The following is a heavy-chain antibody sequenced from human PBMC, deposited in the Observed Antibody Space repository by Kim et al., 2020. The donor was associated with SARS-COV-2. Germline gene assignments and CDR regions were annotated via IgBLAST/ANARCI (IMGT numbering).Heavy chain of an antibody. Sequence: GGSLRLSCAASGFTFSNAWMSWVRQAPGKGLEWVGRIKSKTDGATTDYAAPVKGRFTISRDDSKNTLYLQMNSLKTEDTAVYYCTPSHDFDYWGQGTLVTVSS. J-gene: IGHJ4*02. CDR3: TPSHDFDY. CDR1: GFTFSNAW. CDR2: IKSKTDGATT. V-gene: IGHV3-15*01.